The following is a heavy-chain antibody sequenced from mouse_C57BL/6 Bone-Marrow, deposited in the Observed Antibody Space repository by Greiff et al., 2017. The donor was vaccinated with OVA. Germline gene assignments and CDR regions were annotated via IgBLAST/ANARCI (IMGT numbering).Heavy chain of an antibody. V-gene: IGHV1-26*01. D-gene: IGHD1-1*01. CDR1: GYTFTDYY. CDR2: INPNNGGT. J-gene: IGHJ3*01. Sequence: EVQLQQSGPELVKPGASVKISCKASGYTFTDYYMNWVKQSHGKSLEWIGDINPNNGGTSYNQKFKGKATLTVDKSSSTAYMELRSLKSEDSAVYYCERGGLLRLAYWGQGTLVTVSA. CDR3: ERGGLLRLAY.